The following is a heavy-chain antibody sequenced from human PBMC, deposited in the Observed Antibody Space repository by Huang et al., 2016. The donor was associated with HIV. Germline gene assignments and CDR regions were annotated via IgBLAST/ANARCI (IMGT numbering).Heavy chain of an antibody. J-gene: IGHJ4*02. D-gene: IGHD2-2*03. Sequence: QVQLVQSGPEVKKPGASVKLSCKASGYAFTRSTITWVRQAPGQGLEWMGCSRPYDVETKYAQNIQGRVTRTADTSTTTAYMELRSLRSDDTAVYYCARSSTGFGSTWAYDWGQGTLVTISS. CDR2: SRPYDVET. CDR1: GYAFTRST. V-gene: IGHV1-18*01. CDR3: ARSSTGFGSTWAYD.